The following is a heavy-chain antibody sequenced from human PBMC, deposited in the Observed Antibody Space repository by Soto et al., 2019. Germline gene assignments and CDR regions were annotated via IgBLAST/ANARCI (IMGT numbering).Heavy chain of an antibody. D-gene: IGHD5-12*01. CDR3: VRTAPQTDIVATTARRAFDY. V-gene: IGHV4-39*01. CDR1: GGSISSSSYY. J-gene: IGHJ4*02. CDR2: IYYSGST. Sequence: SETLSLTCTVSGGSISSSSYYWGWIRQPPGKGLEWIGSIYYSGSTYYNPSLKSRVTISVDTSKNQFSLKLGFVTAADTAVYYCVRTAPQTDIVATTARRAFDYWGQGTLVTVSS.